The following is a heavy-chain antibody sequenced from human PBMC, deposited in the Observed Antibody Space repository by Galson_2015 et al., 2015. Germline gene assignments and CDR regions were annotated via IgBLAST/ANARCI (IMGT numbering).Heavy chain of an antibody. CDR1: GFTFSSYA. J-gene: IGHJ5*02. Sequence: SLRLSCAASGFTFSSYAMHWVRQAPGKGLEWVAVISYDGSNKYYADSVKGRFTISRDNSKNTLYLQMNSLRAEDTAVYYCARAPFKCSSTSCYARWFDPWGQGTLVTVSS. V-gene: IGHV3-30-3*01. CDR2: ISYDGSNK. CDR3: ARAPFKCSSTSCYARWFDP. D-gene: IGHD2-2*01.